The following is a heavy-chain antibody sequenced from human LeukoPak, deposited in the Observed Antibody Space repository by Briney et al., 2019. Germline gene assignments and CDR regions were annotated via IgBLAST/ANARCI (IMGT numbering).Heavy chain of an antibody. V-gene: IGHV3-21*01. J-gene: IGHJ4*02. Sequence: PGGSLRLFCAASGFTFSSYSMKWVRQAPGKALEWVSSISSSSSYIYYADSAKGRFTISRDNAKNSLYLQMNSLRAEDTAVYYCAMGIAAAGNFDYWGQGTLVTVSS. D-gene: IGHD6-13*01. CDR2: ISSSSSYI. CDR1: GFTFSSYS. CDR3: AMGIAAAGNFDY.